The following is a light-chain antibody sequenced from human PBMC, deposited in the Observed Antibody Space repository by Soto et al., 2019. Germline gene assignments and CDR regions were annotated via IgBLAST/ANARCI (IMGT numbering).Light chain of an antibody. V-gene: IGKV4-1*01. Sequence: DIVMTQSPDSLAVSLGERATINCKSSQNILYNSYNKNYLAWYQQRPGQPPKLLISWASTRESGVPDRFSGSGSGTEFNLTISSLQPEDFGVYYCQQYNNWPRATFGGGTKVDIK. CDR1: QNILYNSYNKNY. J-gene: IGKJ4*01. CDR2: WAS. CDR3: QQYNNWPRAT.